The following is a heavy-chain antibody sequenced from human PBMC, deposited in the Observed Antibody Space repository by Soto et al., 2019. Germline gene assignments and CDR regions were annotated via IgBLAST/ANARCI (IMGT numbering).Heavy chain of an antibody. CDR3: ARDQGSHPGD. D-gene: IGHD6-13*01. Sequence: QVQLQESGPGLVRPSGTVSLTCAVSGVSISSDNWWSWVRQPPGKALEWIGEIHHSGSTNYNPSLTSRVTMSVVPSQDLFSLTLNSVTAADTAFYYCARDQGSHPGDWGQGTLVSVSS. CDR1: GVSISSDNW. V-gene: IGHV4-4*02. J-gene: IGHJ4*02. CDR2: IHHSGST.